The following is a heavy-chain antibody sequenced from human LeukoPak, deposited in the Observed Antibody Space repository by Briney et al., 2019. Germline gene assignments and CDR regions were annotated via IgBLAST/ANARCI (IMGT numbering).Heavy chain of an antibody. Sequence: GSLRLPCAASGFTFSNYWMHWVRQAPGKGLVWVSRINSDGSNATYADSVKGRFTISRDNAKNTLYVQMNSLRAEDTAVYYCARDVGGNLGDAFDIWGQGTMVTVSS. CDR2: INSDGSNA. V-gene: IGHV3-74*03. D-gene: IGHD4-23*01. J-gene: IGHJ3*02. CDR3: ARDVGGNLGDAFDI. CDR1: GFTFSNYW.